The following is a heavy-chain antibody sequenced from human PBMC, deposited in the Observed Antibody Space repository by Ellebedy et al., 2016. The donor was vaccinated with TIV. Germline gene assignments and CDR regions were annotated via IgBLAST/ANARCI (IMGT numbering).Heavy chain of an antibody. CDR3: ARNYLGLGY. V-gene: IGHV1-8*01. J-gene: IGHJ4*02. D-gene: IGHD5-24*01. CDR1: GYTFTSYE. CDR2: VKPNSGET. Sequence: AASVKVSCKASGYTFTSYEIFWVRQATGQGLEWTGWVKPNSGETLYAQKFQGRVTMTRDTSISTAYMELSSLISEDTAVYYCARNYLGLGYWGQGTPVTVSS.